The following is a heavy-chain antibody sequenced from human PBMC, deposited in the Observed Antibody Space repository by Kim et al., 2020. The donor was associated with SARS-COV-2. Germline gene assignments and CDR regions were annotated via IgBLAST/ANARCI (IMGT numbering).Heavy chain of an antibody. J-gene: IGHJ4*02. CDR3: ARDGGWSGYYRLDY. CDR2: IWYGGSNK. D-gene: IGHD3-3*01. V-gene: IGHV3-33*01. Sequence: GKGLEWVEVIWYGGSNKYYADSVKGRFTISRDNSKNTLYLQMNSLRAEDTAVYYCARDGGWSGYYRLDYWGQGTLVTVSS.